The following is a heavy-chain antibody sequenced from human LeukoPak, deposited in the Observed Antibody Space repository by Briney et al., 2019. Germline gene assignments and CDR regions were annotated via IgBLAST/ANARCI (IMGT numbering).Heavy chain of an antibody. V-gene: IGHV3-21*03. D-gene: IGHD2-2*01. J-gene: IGHJ4*02. CDR1: GFTFSSYS. CDR2: ISSSSSYI. Sequence: GGSLRLSCAASGFTFSSYSMTWVRQAPGKGLEWVSSISSSSSYIYYADSVKGRFTISRDNAKNSLYLQMNSLRAEDTAVYYCARAVPATAMDYWGQGTLVTVSS. CDR3: ARAVPATAMDY.